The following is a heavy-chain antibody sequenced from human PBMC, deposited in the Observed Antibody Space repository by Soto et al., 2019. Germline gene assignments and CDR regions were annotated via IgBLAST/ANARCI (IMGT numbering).Heavy chain of an antibody. J-gene: IGHJ4*02. V-gene: IGHV3-33*01. Sequence: VQLMESGGGVVQPGRSLRLSCVGSGYPFSGYGMHWVRLAPGKGLDWVALIWYDGSQTIYADSVRGRFSIYRDDSKSTLYLQMNDLRVEDTAIYYCARDPAVAGYYFDYWGQGTLVTVSS. CDR1: GYPFSGYG. D-gene: IGHD6-19*01. CDR3: ARDPAVAGYYFDY. CDR2: IWYDGSQT.